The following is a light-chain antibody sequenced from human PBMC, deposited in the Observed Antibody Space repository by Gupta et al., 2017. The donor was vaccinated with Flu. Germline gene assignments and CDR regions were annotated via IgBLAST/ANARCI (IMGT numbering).Light chain of an antibody. CDR2: DDS. CDR1: NLGSES. CDR3: QVFDSRSDHVV. V-gene: IGLV3-21*02. J-gene: IGLJ2*01. Sequence: SSVLTQPPSVSVAPGQTARITCEGNNLGSESVHWYQQKPGQAPVWVVYDDSARPSGIPERFSGAHSGKTATLTISRVEAGDEADYYCQVFDSRSDHVVVGGGTRLNDL.